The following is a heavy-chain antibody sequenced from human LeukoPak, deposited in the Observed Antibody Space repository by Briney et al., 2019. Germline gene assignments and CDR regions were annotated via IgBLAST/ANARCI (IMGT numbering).Heavy chain of an antibody. CDR1: GFTFSSYW. CDR2: IKQDGSEK. D-gene: IGHD6-13*01. Sequence: PGGSPSLSCAASGFTFSSYWMSWVRQAPGKGLEWVANIKQDGSEKYYVDSVKGRFTISRDNAKNSLYLQMNSLRAEDTAVYYCARDLKTGYSSSWYYFDYSSQGTLVTVSS. V-gene: IGHV3-7*05. CDR3: ARDLKTGYSSSWYYFDY. J-gene: IGHJ4*02.